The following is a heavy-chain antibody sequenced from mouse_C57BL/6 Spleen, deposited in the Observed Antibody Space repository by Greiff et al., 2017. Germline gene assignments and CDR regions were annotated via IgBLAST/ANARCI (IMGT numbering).Heavy chain of an antibody. Sequence: VQVVESGAELVKPGASVKMSCKASGYTFTTYPIEWMKQNHGKSLEWIGNFHPYNDDTKYNEKFKGKATLTVEKSSSTVYLELSRLTSDDSAVYYCARGYDGHYGGFAYWGQGTLVTVSA. CDR1: GYTFTTYP. CDR2: FHPYNDDT. V-gene: IGHV1-47*01. D-gene: IGHD2-3*01. J-gene: IGHJ3*01. CDR3: ARGYDGHYGGFAY.